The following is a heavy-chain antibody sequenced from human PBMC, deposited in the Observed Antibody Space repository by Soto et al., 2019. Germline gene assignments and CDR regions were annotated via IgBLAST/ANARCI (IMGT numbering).Heavy chain of an antibody. CDR2: IIPILGIA. D-gene: IGHD3-10*01. Sequence: QVQLVQSGAEVQKPGSSVKVSCKASGGTFSSYTISWVRQAPGQGLEWMGRIIPILGIANYAQKFQGRVTITADKSTSTAYMELSSLRSEDTAVYYCAVYYSGSWTPYYWGQGTLVTVSS. CDR3: AVYYSGSWTPYY. V-gene: IGHV1-69*02. CDR1: GGTFSSYT. J-gene: IGHJ4*02.